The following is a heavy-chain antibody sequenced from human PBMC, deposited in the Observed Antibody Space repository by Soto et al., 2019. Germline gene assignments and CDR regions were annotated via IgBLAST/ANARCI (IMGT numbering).Heavy chain of an antibody. D-gene: IGHD3-10*01. CDR1: GGNFQTYA. CDR3: DKVRPGDYGSGRKSHRSYYGMDV. V-gene: IGHV1-69*12. CDR2: IIPVFTST. Sequence: QVQLEQSGAEVKQPGSSVKVSCKASGGNFQTYAFTWVRQAPGQGLEWMGGIIPVFTSTTSAQKFQGRVTSTAGESATAVAMELSSLTAAYAAIYYYDKVRPGDYGSGRKSHRSYYGMDVWGEGTADTVSA. J-gene: IGHJ6*01.